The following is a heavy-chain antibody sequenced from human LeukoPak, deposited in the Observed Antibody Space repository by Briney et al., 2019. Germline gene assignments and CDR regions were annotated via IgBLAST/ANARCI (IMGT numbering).Heavy chain of an antibody. J-gene: IGHJ4*02. CDR1: GFTFSGYS. Sequence: GGSLRLSCAGSGFTFSGYSMNWVRQAPGKGLEWVSYIFTSGTTVSYADSVKGRFTISRDNAKNSLYLQMNSLRDEDTAVYYCARILGFTLGYWGQGTLVTVSS. D-gene: IGHD3-10*01. V-gene: IGHV3-48*02. CDR2: IFTSGTTV. CDR3: ARILGFTLGY.